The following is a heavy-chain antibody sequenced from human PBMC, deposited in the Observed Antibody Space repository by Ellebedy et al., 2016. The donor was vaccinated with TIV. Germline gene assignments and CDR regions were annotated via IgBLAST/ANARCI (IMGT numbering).Heavy chain of an antibody. Sequence: MPSETLSLTCNVSGGSIDISTYYWAWIRQPPGKGLEWIGSIYYSGSTYYNPSLKSRVTISVDTSKNQFSLKLSSVTAADTAVYYCARQGHSSGWYVGEYYFDYWGQGTLVTVSS. CDR1: GGSIDISTYY. CDR3: ARQGHSSGWYVGEYYFDY. D-gene: IGHD6-19*01. J-gene: IGHJ4*02. V-gene: IGHV4-39*01. CDR2: IYYSGST.